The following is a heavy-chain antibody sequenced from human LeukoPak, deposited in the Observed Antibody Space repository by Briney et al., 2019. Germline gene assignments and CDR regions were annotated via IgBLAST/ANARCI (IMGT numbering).Heavy chain of an antibody. V-gene: IGHV1-18*01. Sequence: GASVKVSCKASGYTFTSYGISWVRQAPGQGLEWMGWISAYNGNTNYAQKLQGRVTMTRDTSISTAYMELSRLRSDDTAVYYCARRSSSYYDWFDPWGQGTLVTVSS. CDR3: ARRSSSYYDWFDP. CDR2: ISAYNGNT. D-gene: IGHD6-13*01. CDR1: GYTFTSYG. J-gene: IGHJ5*02.